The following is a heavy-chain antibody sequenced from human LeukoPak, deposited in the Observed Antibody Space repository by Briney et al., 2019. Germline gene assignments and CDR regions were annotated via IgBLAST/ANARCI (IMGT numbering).Heavy chain of an antibody. Sequence: SETLSLTCTVSGGSISSYYWSWIRQPPGKGLEWIGYIYYSGSTNYNPSLKSRVTISVDTSKNQFSLKLSSVTSADTAVYYCARRAPYSYEWSTLDYWGQGTLVTVSS. D-gene: IGHD5-18*01. CDR3: ARRAPYSYEWSTLDY. J-gene: IGHJ4*02. V-gene: IGHV4-59*08. CDR1: GGSISSYY. CDR2: IYYSGST.